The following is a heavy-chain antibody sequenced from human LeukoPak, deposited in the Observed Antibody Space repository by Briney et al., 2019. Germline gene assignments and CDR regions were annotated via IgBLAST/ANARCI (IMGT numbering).Heavy chain of an antibody. CDR3: ARGRPESTSREF. V-gene: IGHV1-8*01. CDR2: MRPNNGNS. CDR1: GYTFSSYD. Sequence: ASVKVSCTASGYTFSSYDVNWVRQAAGQGLEWIGWMRPNNGNSGYAQKFQGRVTMTRDTSINTAYMELRSLTSEDTAVYYCARGRPESTSREFWGQGTLVSISS. J-gene: IGHJ4*02. D-gene: IGHD2-2*01.